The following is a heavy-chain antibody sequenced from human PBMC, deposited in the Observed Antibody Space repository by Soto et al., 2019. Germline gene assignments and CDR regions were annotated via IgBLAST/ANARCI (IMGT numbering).Heavy chain of an antibody. V-gene: IGHV4-39*01. D-gene: IGHD4-17*01. J-gene: IGHJ6*04. Sequence: SETLSLTCTVSGGSISSSSYYWGWIRQPPGKGLEWIGSIYYSGSTYYNPSLKSRVTISVDTSKNQFSLKLSSVTAADTAVYYCARHVDLDYDYYYYVMDVWGEGTTVTVSS. CDR3: ARHVDLDYDYYYYVMDV. CDR2: IYYSGST. CDR1: GGSISSSSYY.